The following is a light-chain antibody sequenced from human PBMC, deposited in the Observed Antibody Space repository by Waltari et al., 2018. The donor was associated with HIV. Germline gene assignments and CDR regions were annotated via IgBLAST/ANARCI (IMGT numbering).Light chain of an antibody. CDR2: DNT. CDR3: GTWDTSLSASFV. V-gene: IGLV1-51*01. J-gene: IGLJ1*01. CDR1: SSNIGNNY. Sequence: QSVLTQPPSVSAAPGQKVTISCSGSSSNIGNNYVSWYQQPPGTAPKLLIYDNTNRLSGIPDRFSGSKSGTSATLDITGLQTGDEADYYCGTWDTSLSASFVFGTGTEVTIL.